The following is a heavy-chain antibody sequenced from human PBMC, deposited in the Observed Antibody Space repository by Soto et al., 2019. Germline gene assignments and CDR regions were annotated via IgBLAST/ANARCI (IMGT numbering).Heavy chain of an antibody. D-gene: IGHD3-10*01. CDR2: ISAYNGNT. Sequence: QVQLVQSGAEVKKPGASVKVSCKASGYNFTSYDIRWVRQAPGQGLEWMGWISAYNGNTNYAQKLQGRVTMTTDTSTSTAYVDLRSLRSDDTAMYYCAREGVNGDYDYWGQGTLVTVSS. CDR1: GYNFTSYD. V-gene: IGHV1-18*01. CDR3: AREGVNGDYDY. J-gene: IGHJ4*02.